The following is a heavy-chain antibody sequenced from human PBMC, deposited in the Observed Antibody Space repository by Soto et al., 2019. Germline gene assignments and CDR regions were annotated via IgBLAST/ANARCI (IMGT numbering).Heavy chain of an antibody. V-gene: IGHV3-53*01. CDR1: GFIVSSSY. Sequence: PGGSLRLSCAASGFIVSSSYMSWVRQAPGKGLEWVAVIYSAGSTYYADSVKGRFTISRDKSKNTLYLQMNSLRAEDTVVYYCAKDGSTSSSWYYDYWGQGTLVTVSS. J-gene: IGHJ4*02. CDR3: AKDGSTSSSWYYDY. CDR2: IYSAGST. D-gene: IGHD6-13*01.